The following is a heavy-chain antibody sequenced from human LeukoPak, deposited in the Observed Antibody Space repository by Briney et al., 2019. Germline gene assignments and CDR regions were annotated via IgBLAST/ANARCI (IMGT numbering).Heavy chain of an antibody. CDR3: ARARPLLAAAGTGGWFDP. J-gene: IGHJ5*02. D-gene: IGHD6-13*01. Sequence: GASVKVSCKASGYTFTSYAMHWVRQAPGQRLEWMGWINAGNGNTKYSQKFQGRVTITRDTSASTAYMELSSLRSEDTAVYYCARARPLLAAAGTGGWFDPWGQGTLVTVSS. CDR1: GYTFTSYA. CDR2: INAGNGNT. V-gene: IGHV1-3*01.